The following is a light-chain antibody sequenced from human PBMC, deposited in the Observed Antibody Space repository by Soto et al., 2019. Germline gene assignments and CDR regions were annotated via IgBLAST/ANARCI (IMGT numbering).Light chain of an antibody. CDR2: LGS. CDR1: QSLLHSNGYNY. J-gene: IGKJ2*03. CDR3: MQALQTPYS. V-gene: IGKV2-28*01. Sequence: DIVMTQSPLSLPVTPGEPASISCRSSQSLLHSNGYNYLDWYLQKPGQSPQLLISLGSNRASGVPYTFSVSGSVTDCTLKISRVEAEDVGVYYCMQALQTPYSFGQGTKLEIK.